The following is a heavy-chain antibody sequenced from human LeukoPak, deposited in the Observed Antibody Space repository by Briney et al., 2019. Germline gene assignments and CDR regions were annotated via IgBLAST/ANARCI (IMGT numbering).Heavy chain of an antibody. CDR3: ARERIAAGYYFDY. Sequence: SETLSLTCTVSGGSISSGGYYWSWIRQHPGKGLEWIGYIYYSGSTYYNPSLKSRVTISVDTSKNQFSLKLSSVTAADTAVYYCARERIAAGYYFDYWGQGTLVTVSS. CDR2: IYYSGST. D-gene: IGHD6-6*01. CDR1: GGSISSGGYY. J-gene: IGHJ4*02. V-gene: IGHV4-31*03.